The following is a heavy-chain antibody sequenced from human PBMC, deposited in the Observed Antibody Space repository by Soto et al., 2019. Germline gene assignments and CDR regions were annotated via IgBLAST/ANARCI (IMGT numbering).Heavy chain of an antibody. V-gene: IGHV3-33*01. CDR2: IWYDGSNK. J-gene: IGHJ4*02. CDR3: ARAKRDPRADSGSYYVDY. CDR1: GFTFSSYG. Sequence: GGSLRLSCAASGFTFSSYGMHWVRQAPGKGLEWVAVIWYDGSNKYYADSVKGRFTISRDNSKNTLYLQMNSLRAEDTAVYYCARAKRDPRADSGSYYVDYWGQGTLVTVSS. D-gene: IGHD1-26*01.